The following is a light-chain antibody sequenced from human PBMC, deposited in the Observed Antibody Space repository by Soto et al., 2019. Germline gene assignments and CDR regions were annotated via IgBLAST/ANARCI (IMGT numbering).Light chain of an antibody. Sequence: DIQMTQSPSSLSASVGDRVTITCRASQYISNFLNWYQQTPGKPPKLLIFGASNLHIGVPSRFSGSGSGTEFTLTISSLQPDDFATYYCQQYNSYSRTFGQGTKVDI. CDR3: QQYNSYSRT. V-gene: IGKV1-5*01. CDR2: GAS. J-gene: IGKJ1*01. CDR1: QYISNF.